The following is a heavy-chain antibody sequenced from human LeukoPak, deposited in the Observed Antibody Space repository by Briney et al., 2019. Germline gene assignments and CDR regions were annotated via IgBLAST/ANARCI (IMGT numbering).Heavy chain of an antibody. D-gene: IGHD2-21*01. Sequence: GGSLRLSCAASGFTFSDYTMNWVRQAPGKGLEWVSSISSSSTSIYYADSVKGRFTISRDNAKNSLYLQMNSLRAEDTAMYYCARHFAVMAYWGQGTLVTVSS. CDR2: ISSSSTSI. CDR1: GFTFSDYT. V-gene: IGHV3-21*03. CDR3: ARHFAVMAY. J-gene: IGHJ4*01.